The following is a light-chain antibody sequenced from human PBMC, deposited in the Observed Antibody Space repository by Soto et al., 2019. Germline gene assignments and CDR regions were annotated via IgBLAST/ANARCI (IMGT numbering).Light chain of an antibody. Sequence: EIVMTQSPDTLSVSPGESATLSCRARQSISNNLAWYQQKPGQAPRLLIYGASTRTTGIPARFSGSGSGTEFTLTIRSLQSEDFAVYYCQQYNNWPYTFAQGTKLEIK. CDR1: QSISNN. CDR2: GAS. J-gene: IGKJ2*01. CDR3: QQYNNWPYT. V-gene: IGKV3-15*01.